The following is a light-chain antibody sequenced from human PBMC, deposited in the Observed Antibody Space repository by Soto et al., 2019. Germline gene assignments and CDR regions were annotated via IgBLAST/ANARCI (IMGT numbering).Light chain of an antibody. CDR1: QSVSSN. CDR2: GAS. J-gene: IGKJ1*01. Sequence: EIVMTQSPATLSVSPGERATLSCRASQSVSSNLAWYQQKPGQAPRLLIFGASTRATGIPARFSGSGSGTEFTLTISSLQSEDFAVYYFQQYNNWPRTFGQGTKVEIQ. CDR3: QQYNNWPRT. V-gene: IGKV3-15*01.